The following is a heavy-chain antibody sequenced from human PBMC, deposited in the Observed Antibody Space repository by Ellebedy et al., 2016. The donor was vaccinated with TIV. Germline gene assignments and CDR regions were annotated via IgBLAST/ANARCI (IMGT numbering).Heavy chain of an antibody. CDR2: ISSSSSTI. CDR1: GFTFSSYS. D-gene: IGHD3-22*01. Sequence: PGGSLRLSCAASGFTFSSYSMNWVRQAPGKGLEWVSYISSSSSTIYYADSVKGRFTISRDNAKNSLYLQMNSLRAEDTAVYYCARDFYDSSGYYYVYFQHWGQGTLVTVSS. V-gene: IGHV3-48*01. J-gene: IGHJ1*01. CDR3: ARDFYDSSGYYYVYFQH.